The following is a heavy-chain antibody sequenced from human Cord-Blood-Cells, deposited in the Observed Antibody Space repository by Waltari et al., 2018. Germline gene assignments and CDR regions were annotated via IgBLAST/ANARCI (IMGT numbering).Heavy chain of an antibody. Sequence: QVQLVQSGAEVKKPGASVKVSCKVSGYTLTELSMHWVRQAPGKGLGWMGGIDREDGETIYAQKVQGRVTMTEDTSTDTAYMELSSLRSEDTAVYYCAFSSSSTVDAFDIWGQGTMVTVSS. J-gene: IGHJ3*02. D-gene: IGHD6-6*01. CDR2: IDREDGET. CDR3: AFSSSSTVDAFDI. CDR1: GYTLTELS. V-gene: IGHV1-24*01.